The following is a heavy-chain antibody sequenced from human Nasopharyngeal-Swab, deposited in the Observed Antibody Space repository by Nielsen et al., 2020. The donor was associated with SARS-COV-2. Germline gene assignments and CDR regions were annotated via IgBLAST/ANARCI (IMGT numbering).Heavy chain of an antibody. CDR3: ASGQCINGVCNPTDGLDV. CDR2: ITPFKCNA. J-gene: IGHJ6*02. CDR1: VFSLTYRF. V-gene: IGHV1-45*02. Sequence: SSVHVSRKASVFSLTYRFLHWLRQAPGQALEWMGWITPFKCNAKYAQKFQGRVSITRDGSRTTASLELSSLRPDDTAMYFCASGQCINGVCNPTDGLDVWGQGTTVTVS. D-gene: IGHD2-8*01.